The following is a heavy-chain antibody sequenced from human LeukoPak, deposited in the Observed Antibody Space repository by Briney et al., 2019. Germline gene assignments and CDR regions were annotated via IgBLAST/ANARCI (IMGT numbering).Heavy chain of an antibody. V-gene: IGHV3-30*02. CDR2: IRYDGSNK. J-gene: IGHJ3*01. Sequence: GGSLRLSCAASGFTFSSYGMHWVRQAPGKGLEWVAFIRYDGSNKYYADSVKGRFTISRDNFKNTLSLQMNSLSAEDMAVYYCAKDRDWNDDDNAFDVWGQGTMVTVSS. CDR1: GFTFSSYG. D-gene: IGHD1-1*01. CDR3: AKDRDWNDDDNAFDV.